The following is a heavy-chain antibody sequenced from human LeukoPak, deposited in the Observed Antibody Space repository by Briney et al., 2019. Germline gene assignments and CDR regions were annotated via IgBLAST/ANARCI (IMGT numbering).Heavy chain of an antibody. CDR2: FDPEDGET. J-gene: IGHJ4*02. V-gene: IGHV1-24*01. CDR1: GYSLTELS. D-gene: IGHD2-15*01. Sequence: ASVKVSCKVSGYSLTELSMHWVRQAPGKGLEWMGGFDPEDGETIYAQKFQGGVTMTEDTSTDTAYMELSSLRSEDTAVYYCVTDPVGYCSSDGCYSVDYWGQGTLVTVSS. CDR3: VTDPVGYCSSDGCYSVDY.